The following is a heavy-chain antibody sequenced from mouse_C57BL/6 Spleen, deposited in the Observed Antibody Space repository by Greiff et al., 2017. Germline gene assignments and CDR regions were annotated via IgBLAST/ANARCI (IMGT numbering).Heavy chain of an antibody. D-gene: IGHD2-4*01. J-gene: IGHJ1*03. CDR2: ISYDGSN. CDR3: AREGDYDYDWYFDV. CDR1: GYSIISGYY. V-gene: IGHV3-6*01. Sequence: EESGPGLVKPSQSLSLTCSVTGYSIISGYYWNWIRQFPGNKLEWMGYISYDGSNNYNPSLKNRISITRDTSKNQFFLKLNSVTTEDAATYYCAREGDYDYDWYFDVWGTGTTVTVSS.